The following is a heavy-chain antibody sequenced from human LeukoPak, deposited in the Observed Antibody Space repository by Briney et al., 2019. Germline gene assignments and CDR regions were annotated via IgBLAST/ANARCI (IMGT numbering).Heavy chain of an antibody. CDR1: GFSFYSYI. CDR3: ARELREGSSGWFYYYYGMDV. V-gene: IGHV3-48*04. CDR2: ICSSGDTI. D-gene: IGHD6-19*01. J-gene: IGHJ6*02. Sequence: GGSLTLSCAASGFSFYSYIMNWVRQAPGKELEWVSHICSSGDTIYYADSVKGRFTISRDNAKNSLYLQMNSPSAADTGVYYCARELREGSSGWFYYYYGMDVWGQGTTVTVSS.